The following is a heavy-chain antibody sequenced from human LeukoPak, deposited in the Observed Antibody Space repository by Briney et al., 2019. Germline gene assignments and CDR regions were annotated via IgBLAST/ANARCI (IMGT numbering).Heavy chain of an antibody. CDR3: ARGTPSGWYRGYYFDY. V-gene: IGHV4-34*01. J-gene: IGHJ4*02. D-gene: IGHD6-19*01. CDR2: INHSGST. CDR1: GGSFSGYY. Sequence: PSETLSLTCAVYGGSFSGYYWSWIRQPPGKGLAWIGEINHSGSTNYNPSLKSRVTISVDTSKNQFSLKLSSVTAADTAVYYCARGTPSGWYRGYYFDYWGQGTLVTVSS.